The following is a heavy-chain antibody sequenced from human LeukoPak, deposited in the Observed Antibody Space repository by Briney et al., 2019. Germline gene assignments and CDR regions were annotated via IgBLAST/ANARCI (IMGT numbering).Heavy chain of an antibody. CDR1: GGSISSYY. CDR3: ARGYSSGWYAPLGY. J-gene: IGHJ4*02. V-gene: IGHV4-59*01. CDR2: IYYSGST. D-gene: IGHD6-19*01. Sequence: SETLSLTCTVSGGSISSYYWSWIRQPPGQGLEWIGYIYYSGSTNYNPSLKSRVTISVDTSKNQFSLKLSSVTAADTAVYYCARGYSSGWYAPLGYWGQGTLVTVSS.